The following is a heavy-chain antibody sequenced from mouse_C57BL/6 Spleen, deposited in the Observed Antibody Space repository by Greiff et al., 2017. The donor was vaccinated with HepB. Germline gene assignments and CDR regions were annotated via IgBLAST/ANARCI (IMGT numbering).Heavy chain of an antibody. J-gene: IGHJ1*03. CDR3: ARGGGNPYWYFDV. D-gene: IGHD1-1*02. CDR1: GFTFSDYG. CDR2: ISSGSSTI. Sequence: EVQLVESGGGLVKPGGSLKLSCAASGFTFSDYGMHWVRQAPEKGLEWVAYISSGSSTIYYADTVKGRFTISRDNAKNTLFLQMTSLRSEDTAMYYCARGGGNPYWYFDVWGTGTTVTVSS. V-gene: IGHV5-17*01.